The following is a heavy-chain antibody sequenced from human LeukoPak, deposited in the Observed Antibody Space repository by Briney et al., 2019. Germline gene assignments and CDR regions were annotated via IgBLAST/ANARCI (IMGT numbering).Heavy chain of an antibody. CDR3: TRDRSRAEDD. D-gene: IGHD1-14*01. J-gene: IGHJ4*02. Sequence: GGSLRLSRAASGFTFSGHWMSWLRQAPGKGLEWVANINQGGSDKYYVDSVKGRFTISRDNANNLLYLQMNSLRGEDTAVYYCTRDRSRAEDDWGQGTLVTVSS. CDR2: INQGGSDK. V-gene: IGHV3-7*01. CDR1: GFTFSGHW.